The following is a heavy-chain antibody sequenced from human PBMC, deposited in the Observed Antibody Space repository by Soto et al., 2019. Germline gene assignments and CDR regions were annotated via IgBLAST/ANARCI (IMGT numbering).Heavy chain of an antibody. CDR1: GFAFSNYE. V-gene: IGHV3-48*03. CDR2: ISLSGSTI. D-gene: IGHD3-3*02. J-gene: IGHJ4*02. CDR3: ARESFSASPNFFDY. Sequence: EVQLVESGGGLVQPGGSLRLSCEASGFAFSNYEMNWVRQAPGKGLEWVSYISLSGSTIYYADFVKGRFTISRDDAKNSLYLQMDSLRADDTAVYYCARESFSASPNFFDYWGQGTLVTVSS.